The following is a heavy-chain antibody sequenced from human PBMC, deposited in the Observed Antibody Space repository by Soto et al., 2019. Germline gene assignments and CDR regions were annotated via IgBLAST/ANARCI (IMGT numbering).Heavy chain of an antibody. V-gene: IGHV1-18*01. J-gene: IGHJ5*02. Sequence: QVQLVQSGGEVKRPGASVKVSCKTSGYTFSNYGITWVRQAPGQPLEWLGGISLYSDGTNYAQKFQGRVSMTTDTSTTAAYMELSSLTSDDTAVYYCAKVVPGAEAWFGPWGQGTLVTVSS. CDR1: GYTFSNYG. CDR2: ISLYSDGT. CDR3: AKVVPGAEAWFGP. D-gene: IGHD2-2*01.